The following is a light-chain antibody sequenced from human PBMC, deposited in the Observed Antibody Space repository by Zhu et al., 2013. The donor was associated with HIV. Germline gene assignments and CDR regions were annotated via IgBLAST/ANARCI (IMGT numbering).Light chain of an antibody. CDR3: QHRSEGPPYT. V-gene: IGKV3D-20*02. Sequence: EIVLTQSPGTLSLSPGERATLSCRASQSVSSSYLAWYQQKPGQAPRLLIYAASTRATGIPARFSGSGYGTDFTLTISSLEPEDVAVYFCQHRSEGPPYTFGPGTKLEIK. CDR2: AAS. J-gene: IGKJ2*01. CDR1: QSVSSSY.